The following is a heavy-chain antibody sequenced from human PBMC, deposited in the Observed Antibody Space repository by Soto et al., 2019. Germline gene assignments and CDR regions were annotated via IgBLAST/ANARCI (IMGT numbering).Heavy chain of an antibody. CDR3: AKGRWLGRFDY. D-gene: IGHD6-19*01. Sequence: ESVGGVVQPGRSLRLSCAASGFTFSSYGMHWVRQAPGKGLEWVAVISYDGSNKYYADSVKGRFTISRDNSKNTLYLQMNSLRAEDTAVYYCAKGRWLGRFDYWGQGTLVTVSS. CDR1: GFTFSSYG. V-gene: IGHV3-30*18. J-gene: IGHJ4*02. CDR2: ISYDGSNK.